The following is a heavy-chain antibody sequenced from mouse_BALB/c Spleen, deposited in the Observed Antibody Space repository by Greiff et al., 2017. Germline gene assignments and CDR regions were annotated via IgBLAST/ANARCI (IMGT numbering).Heavy chain of an antibody. D-gene: IGHD3-3*01. V-gene: IGHV1-80*01. Sequence: QVHVKQSGAELVRPGSSVKISCKASGYAFSSYWMNWVKQRPGQGLEWIGQIYPGDGDTNYNGKFKGKATLTADKSSSTAYMQLSSLTSEDSAVYFCARRGPLGDFDYWGQGTTLTVSS. CDR1: GYAFSSYW. CDR2: IYPGDGDT. CDR3: ARRGPLGDFDY. J-gene: IGHJ2*01.